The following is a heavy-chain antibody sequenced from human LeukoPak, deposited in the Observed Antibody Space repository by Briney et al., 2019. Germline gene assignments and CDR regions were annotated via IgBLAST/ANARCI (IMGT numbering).Heavy chain of an antibody. V-gene: IGHV1-2*06. CDR3: ARGPRVAATPYDY. CDR2: INPNSGGT. D-gene: IGHD2-15*01. J-gene: IGHJ4*02. Sequence: ASVKVSCKASGYTFTGYYMHWVRQAPGQGLEWMGRINPNSGGTNYAQKFQGRVTMTRDTSISTAYMELSRLRSDDTAVYYCARGPRVAATPYDYWGQGTLVTVSS. CDR1: GYTFTGYY.